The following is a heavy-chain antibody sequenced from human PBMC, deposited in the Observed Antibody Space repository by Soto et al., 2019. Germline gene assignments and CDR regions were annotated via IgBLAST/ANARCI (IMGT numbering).Heavy chain of an antibody. J-gene: IGHJ3*02. V-gene: IGHV3-23*01. CDR1: GFSVSDST. Sequence: EVQVLESGGGLVQSGGSLRLSCAVSGFSVSDSTMSWVRQAQGKGLEWVSSITASGAVTYYTDSVKGRFTVSRDTSNDTVYLQMEGLRVEDTALYYCAKAPLAFDIWGQGTLVAFSS. CDR2: ITASGAVT. CDR3: AKAPLAFDI.